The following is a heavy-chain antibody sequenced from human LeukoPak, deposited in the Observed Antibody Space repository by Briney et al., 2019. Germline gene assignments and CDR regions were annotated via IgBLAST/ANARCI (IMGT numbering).Heavy chain of an antibody. V-gene: IGHV3-11*01. Sequence: GGSLRLSCAASGFTFSDYYMSWIRQAPGKGLEWVSYISSSGSTIYYADSVKGRFTISRDNAKNSLYLQMNSLRAEDTAVYYCARESPLYYYDSSGYYDDYWGQGTLATVSS. CDR3: ARESPLYYYDSSGYYDDY. CDR2: ISSSGSTI. D-gene: IGHD3-22*01. J-gene: IGHJ4*02. CDR1: GFTFSDYY.